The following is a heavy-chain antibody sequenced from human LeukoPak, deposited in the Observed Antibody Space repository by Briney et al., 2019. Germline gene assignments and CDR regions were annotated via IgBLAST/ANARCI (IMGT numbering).Heavy chain of an antibody. CDR1: GYTFTNNA. V-gene: IGHV1-18*01. D-gene: IGHD3-10*01. CDR3: ARGGSGSYCPDF. J-gene: IGHJ4*02. Sequence: ASVKVSCKTSGYTFTNNAITWVRQAPGQGLEWMGWITTYNGNENLAQKFQGRDTMTTDTSTSTAYMELRSLRSDDTAVYFCARGGSGSYCPDFWGQGTLVIVSS. CDR2: ITTYNGNE.